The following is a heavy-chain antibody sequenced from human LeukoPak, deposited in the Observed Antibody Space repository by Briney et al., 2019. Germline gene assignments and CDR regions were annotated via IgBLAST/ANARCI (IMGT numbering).Heavy chain of an antibody. CDR2: IYYSGST. D-gene: IGHD6-13*01. Sequence: SETLSLTCTVSGGSISSYYWSWIRQPPGKGLEWIGYIYYSGSTNHNPSLKSRVTISVDTSKNQFSLKLSSVTAADTAVYYCARQSSSWFYWYFDLWGRGTLVTVSS. CDR3: ARQSSSWFYWYFDL. J-gene: IGHJ2*01. CDR1: GGSISSYY. V-gene: IGHV4-59*01.